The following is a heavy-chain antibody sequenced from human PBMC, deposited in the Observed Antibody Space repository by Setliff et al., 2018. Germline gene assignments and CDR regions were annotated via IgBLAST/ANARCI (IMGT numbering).Heavy chain of an antibody. CDR2: MFYTGSA. V-gene: IGHV4-39*01. CDR3: ARQFRYPGIAVAGIDY. CDR1: GGSISSYY. D-gene: IGHD6-19*01. Sequence: SETLSLTCTVSGGSISSYYWGWVRQPPEKGLEWIGTMFYTGSAYYTPSLKRRVTISVDTSKNQFSLKLSSVTAADTAVYYWARQFRYPGIAVAGIDYWGQGTLVTVSS. J-gene: IGHJ4*02.